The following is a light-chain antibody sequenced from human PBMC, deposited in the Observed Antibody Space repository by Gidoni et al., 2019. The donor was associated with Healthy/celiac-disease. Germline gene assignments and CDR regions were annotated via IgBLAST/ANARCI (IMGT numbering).Light chain of an antibody. CDR1: QSLVHSDGNTY. Sequence: DVVMTQSPLSLPVTLGQPASISCRSSQSLVHSDGNTYLNWFQQRPGQSPRRLIYKVSNRDSGVPDRFSGSGSGTDFTLKISRVEAEDGGVYYCMQGTHWPRYTFGQGTKLEIK. CDR2: KVS. V-gene: IGKV2-30*02. J-gene: IGKJ2*01. CDR3: MQGTHWPRYT.